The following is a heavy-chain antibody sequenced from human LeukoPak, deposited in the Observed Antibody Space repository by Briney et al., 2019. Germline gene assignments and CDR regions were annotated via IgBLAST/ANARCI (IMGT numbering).Heavy chain of an antibody. CDR3: ARERIYFGSGRDLTDARLFYYYGMDV. CDR2: IYSDGST. CDR1: GFTVSANC. V-gene: IGHV3-53*01. J-gene: IGHJ6*02. Sequence: PGGSLRLSCVASGFTVSANCMSWVRQAPGKGLEWVSLIYSDGSTHYSDSVKGRFTISRDSSKNTLYLQMSSLRAGDAAIYYCARERIYFGSGRDLTDARLFYYYGMDVWGQGTTVTVSS. D-gene: IGHD3-10*01.